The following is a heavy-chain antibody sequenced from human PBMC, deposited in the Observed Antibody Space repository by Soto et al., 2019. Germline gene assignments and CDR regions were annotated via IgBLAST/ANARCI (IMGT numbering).Heavy chain of an antibody. J-gene: IGHJ6*02. D-gene: IGHD3-3*01. CDR2: ISYDGSNK. Sequence: PGGSLRLSCAASGFPFSSYGMHWVRQAPGKGLEWVAVISYDGSNKYYADSVKGRFTISRDNSKNTLYLQMNSLRAEDTAVYYCAKDLSIFGVVIDGMDVWGQGTTVTVSS. V-gene: IGHV3-30*18. CDR1: GFPFSSYG. CDR3: AKDLSIFGVVIDGMDV.